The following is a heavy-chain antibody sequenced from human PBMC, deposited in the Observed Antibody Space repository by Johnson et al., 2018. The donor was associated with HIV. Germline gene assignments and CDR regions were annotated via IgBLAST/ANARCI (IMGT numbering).Heavy chain of an antibody. V-gene: IGHV3-30*04. CDR3: ARDQSGSYYYAFDI. J-gene: IGHJ3*02. CDR2: ISYDGSNK. CDR1: GFTFSSYA. D-gene: IGHD1-26*01. Sequence: QVQLVASGGGVVQPGRSLRLSCAASGFTFSSYAMHWVRQAPGKGLEWVAVISYDGSNKYYADSVKGRFTISRDNSKNTLYLQMNSLRAEDTAVYYCARDQSGSYYYAFDIWGQGTMVTVSS.